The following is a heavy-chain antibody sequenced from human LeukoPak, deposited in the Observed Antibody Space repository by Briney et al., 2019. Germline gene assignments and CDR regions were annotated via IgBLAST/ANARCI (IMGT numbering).Heavy chain of an antibody. D-gene: IGHD3-16*02. Sequence: GRSLRLSCAASGFTFSTYAIHWVRQAPGKGLEWVAVIWFDGSEQYYADSVKGRFIISRDNSKSTSNLQSNSLRAEDTAVYYCAREGDSRWGELSPWGQGTLATVSS. J-gene: IGHJ1*01. V-gene: IGHV3-33*01. CDR1: GFTFSTYA. CDR3: AREGDSRWGELSP. CDR2: IWFDGSEQ.